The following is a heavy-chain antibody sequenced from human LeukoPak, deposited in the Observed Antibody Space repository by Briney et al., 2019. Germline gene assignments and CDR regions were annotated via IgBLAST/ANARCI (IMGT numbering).Heavy chain of an antibody. Sequence: GASVKVSCKASAYTFNNFVISWVLQAPGQGLEWVGWISPPGYSTKNAQKVQGRDTMTTDDSTTTVYMELRSRRFDDTTGYFCARGQSMYYWGQGTPVTVSS. CDR2: ISPPGYST. D-gene: IGHD3-16*01. CDR1: AYTFNNFV. CDR3: ARGQSMYY. J-gene: IGHJ4*02. V-gene: IGHV1-18*01.